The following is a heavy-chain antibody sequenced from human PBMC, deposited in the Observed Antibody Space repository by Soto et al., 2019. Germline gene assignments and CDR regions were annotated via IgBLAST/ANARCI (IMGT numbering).Heavy chain of an antibody. CDR1: GYTFSSFG. CDR2: INPDNGNT. CDR3: ARDTRWSPRGGDCIRAFDI. D-gene: IGHD2-21*02. J-gene: IGHJ3*02. Sequence: ASVKVSCKASGYTFSSFGITWVRQAPGQGLEWMGWINPDNGNTNYAQKLQGRVTMTTDTSTSTANMDLRSLRSDDTAVYYCARDTRWSPRGGDCIRAFDIWGQGTMVTVSS. V-gene: IGHV1-18*01.